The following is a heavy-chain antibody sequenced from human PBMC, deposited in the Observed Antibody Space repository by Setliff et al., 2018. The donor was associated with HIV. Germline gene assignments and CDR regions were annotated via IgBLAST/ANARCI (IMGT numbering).Heavy chain of an antibody. CDR3: ARDLGIVIPFDY. CDR2: INPNNGAT. CDR1: GYTFSNYG. Sequence: GASVKVSCKASGYTFSNYGISWVRQAPGQGLEWMGWINPNNGATEYAQKFQGRVTMTSDSLTSTAHMELTRLRSDNTAVYYCARDLGIVIPFDYWGQGTPVTVSS. V-gene: IGHV1-18*01. D-gene: IGHD3-16*01. J-gene: IGHJ4*02.